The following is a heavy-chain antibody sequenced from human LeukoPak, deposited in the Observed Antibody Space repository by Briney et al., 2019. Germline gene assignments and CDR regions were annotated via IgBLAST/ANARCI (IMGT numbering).Heavy chain of an antibody. V-gene: IGHV1-18*01. CDR1: GYTFTSYD. CDR3: ASGEVVTPGYYYYYMDV. Sequence: ASVKVSCKASGYTFTSYDINWVRQATGQGLEWMGWISAYNGNTNYAQKLQGRVTMTTDTSTSTAYMELRSLRSDDTAVYYCASGEVVTPGYYYYYMDVWGKGTTVTVSS. CDR2: ISAYNGNT. J-gene: IGHJ6*03. D-gene: IGHD4-23*01.